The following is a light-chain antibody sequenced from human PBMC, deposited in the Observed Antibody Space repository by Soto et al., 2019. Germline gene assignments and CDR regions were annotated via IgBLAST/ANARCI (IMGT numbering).Light chain of an antibody. CDR3: QQTHSTPVT. V-gene: IGKV1-39*01. CDR2: AAS. CDR1: QNIYNY. Sequence: DMQLTQSPSSLSASVGDSVTVTCRTSQNIYNYLNWYQQKPGKAPKLLIYAASSVQSGVPLRFSGSGSGTDFTLSISSLQPEDFATYYCQQTHSTPVTFGQGTRLEIK. J-gene: IGKJ5*01.